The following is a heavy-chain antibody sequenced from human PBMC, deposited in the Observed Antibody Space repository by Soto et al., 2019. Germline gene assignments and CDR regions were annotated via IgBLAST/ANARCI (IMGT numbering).Heavy chain of an antibody. V-gene: IGHV3-33*01. Sequence: GGSLRLSCAASGFTFSSYGMHWVRQAPGKGLEWVAVIWYDGSNKYYADSVKGRFTISRDNSKNTLYLQMNSLRAEDTAVYYCASSPLGYCSGGSCYYNWGQGTLVTVSS. D-gene: IGHD2-15*01. CDR2: IWYDGSNK. J-gene: IGHJ4*02. CDR3: ASSPLGYCSGGSCYYN. CDR1: GFTFSSYG.